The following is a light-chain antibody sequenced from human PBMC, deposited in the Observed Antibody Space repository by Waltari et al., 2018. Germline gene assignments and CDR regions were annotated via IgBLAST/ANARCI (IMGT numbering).Light chain of an antibody. CDR3: QQYKEWPLT. J-gene: IGKJ4*01. CDR1: QTVSTR. Sequence: SPGERVTLSCRASQTVSTRLAWYQKKSGQAPKVLIFDASTRATGIPATFTGSGSGTEFTLTISSLQSEDFAVYYCQQYKEWPLTFGGGTKVEIK. CDR2: DAS. V-gene: IGKV3-15*01.